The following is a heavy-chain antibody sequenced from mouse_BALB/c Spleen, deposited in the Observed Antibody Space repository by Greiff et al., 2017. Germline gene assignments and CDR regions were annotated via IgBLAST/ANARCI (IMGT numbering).Heavy chain of an antibody. Sequence: EVKLVESGGGLVKPGGSLKLSCAASGFAFSSYDMSWVRQTPEKRLEWVAYISSGGGSTYYPDTVKGRFTISRDNAKNTLYLQMSSLRSEDTAMYYCARGYYGSRPYYYAMDYWGQGTSVTVSS. D-gene: IGHD1-1*01. CDR2: ISSGGGST. J-gene: IGHJ4*01. V-gene: IGHV5-12-1*01. CDR1: GFAFSSYD. CDR3: ARGYYGSRPYYYAMDY.